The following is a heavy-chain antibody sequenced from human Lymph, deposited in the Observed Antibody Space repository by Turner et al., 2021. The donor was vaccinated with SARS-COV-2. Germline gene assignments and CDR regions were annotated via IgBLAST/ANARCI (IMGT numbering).Heavy chain of an antibody. J-gene: IGHJ3*02. Sequence: VQLVESGGGVVQPGRSLRLSCAASGFTFSSYAMHWVRQAPGKGLEWVAVISYDGNNKYYADSVKGRFTISRENSKNTLYLQMNSLRAEDTAVFYCARARGGSYSGAFDIWGRGTVVTVSS. D-gene: IGHD1-26*01. CDR1: GFTFSSYA. V-gene: IGHV3-30-3*01. CDR3: ARARGGSYSGAFDI. CDR2: ISYDGNNK.